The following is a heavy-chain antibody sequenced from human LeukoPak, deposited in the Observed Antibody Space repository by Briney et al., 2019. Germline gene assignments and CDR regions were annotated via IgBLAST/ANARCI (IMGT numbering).Heavy chain of an antibody. CDR1: GFNFGSYA. J-gene: IGHJ4*02. CDR2: ISGSDGSK. V-gene: IGHV3-23*01. D-gene: IGHD2-2*01. CDR3: AKRPPSRIDWSIPAHY. Sequence: QTGGSLSLSWSASGFNFGSYALSWVRPAAGKGLAWVSAISGSDGSKYYPASVKGRYTVHRDNSKNTLHLQINSLRAEATAVYDCAKRPPSRIDWSIPAHYWGQGTLVTVCS.